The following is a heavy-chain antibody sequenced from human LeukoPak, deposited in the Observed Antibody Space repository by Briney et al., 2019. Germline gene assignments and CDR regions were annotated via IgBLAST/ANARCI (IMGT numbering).Heavy chain of an antibody. J-gene: IGHJ4*02. D-gene: IGHD3-22*01. V-gene: IGHV4-34*01. CDR3: ARQPYDSSGYYSLDY. Sequence: SETLSLTCAVYGGSFSGYYWSWIRQPPGKGLEWIGEINHSGSTNYNPSLKSRVTISVDTSKNQFSLKLSSVTAADTAVYYCARQPYDSSGYYSLDYWGQGTLVTVSS. CDR2: INHSGST. CDR1: GGSFSGYY.